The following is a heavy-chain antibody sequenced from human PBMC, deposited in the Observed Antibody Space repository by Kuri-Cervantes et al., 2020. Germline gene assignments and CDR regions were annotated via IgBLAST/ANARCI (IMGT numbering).Heavy chain of an antibody. J-gene: IGHJ1*01. CDR2: IYYSGST. Sequence: ESLKISCTVSGGSXSSYYWSWIRQPPGKGLEWIGYIYYSGSTNYNPSLKSRVTISVDTSKNXFSLKLSSVTAADTAVYYCASYCSGGSCYSGYFQHWGQGTLVTVSS. CDR3: ASYCSGGSCYSGYFQH. D-gene: IGHD2-15*01. V-gene: IGHV4-59*13. CDR1: GGSXSSYY.